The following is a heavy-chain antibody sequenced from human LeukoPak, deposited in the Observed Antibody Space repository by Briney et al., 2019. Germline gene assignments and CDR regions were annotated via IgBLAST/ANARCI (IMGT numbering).Heavy chain of an antibody. CDR2: INSEGSIT. V-gene: IGHV3-74*01. Sequence: GGSLRLSCAASGFAFRNKWMHWVRQAPGKGPVWVSRINSEGSITNYADSVKGRFTISRDNAKNTVYLQMNSLRAEDTAVYYCAKWDFGWGQGALVTVSS. CDR3: AKWDFG. J-gene: IGHJ4*02. CDR1: GFAFRNKW. D-gene: IGHD1-26*01.